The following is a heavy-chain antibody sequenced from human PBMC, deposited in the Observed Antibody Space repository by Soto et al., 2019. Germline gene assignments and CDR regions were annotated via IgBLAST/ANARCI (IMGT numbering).Heavy chain of an antibody. CDR3: ARLTLSGHYGMDV. V-gene: IGHV1-69*13. Sequence: SVKVSCTASGGTFSSYAISWVRQAPGQGLEWMGGIIPIFGTADYAQKFQGRVTINADESTSTAYMELSSLRSEDTAVYYCARLTLSGHYGMDVWGQGTTVTVSS. CDR2: IIPIFGTA. J-gene: IGHJ6*02. CDR1: GGTFSSYA. D-gene: IGHD1-1*01.